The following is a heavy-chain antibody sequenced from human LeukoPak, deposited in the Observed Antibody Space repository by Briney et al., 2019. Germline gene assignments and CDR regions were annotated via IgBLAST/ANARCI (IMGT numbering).Heavy chain of an antibody. D-gene: IGHD1-14*01. CDR2: INHSGST. CDR1: GGSFSGYY. V-gene: IGHV4-34*01. Sequence: SETLSLTCAVYGGSFSGYYRSWIRQPPGKGLEWIGEINHSGSTNYNPSLKSRVTISVDTSKNQFSLKLSSVTAADTAVYYCARRYLGSIKFDYWGQGTLVTVSS. J-gene: IGHJ4*02. CDR3: ARRYLGSIKFDY.